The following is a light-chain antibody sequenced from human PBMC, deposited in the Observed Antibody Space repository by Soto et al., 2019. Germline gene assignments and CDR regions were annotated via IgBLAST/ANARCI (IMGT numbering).Light chain of an antibody. J-gene: IGLJ2*01. Sequence: QSVLTQPPSVSGTPGQRVSISCSGASSTFANNYVHWYQQVPGAAPKLLIYRSDQRPSGVPERLSGSKSGTSASLTISGLRREDEAQCHCDAYTANCNGPVFAGGTKLTFI. CDR2: RSD. CDR1: SSTFANNY. CDR3: DAYTANCNGPV. V-gene: IGLV1-47*01.